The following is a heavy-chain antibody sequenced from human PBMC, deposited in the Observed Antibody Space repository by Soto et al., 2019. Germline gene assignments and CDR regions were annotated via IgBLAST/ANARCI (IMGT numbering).Heavy chain of an antibody. CDR1: GFTFSNDA. J-gene: IGHJ6*02. V-gene: IGHV3-23*01. CDR3: ANLGLVTNSLDGIDV. D-gene: IGHD1-7*01. CDR2: LSGSGGTT. Sequence: GGTLRLSCAASGFTFSNDAMSWVRRAPGKGLEWVSALSGSGGTTFYADSVKGRFAVSRDNSKNTLYLQMNSLRADDTAIYYCANLGLVTNSLDGIDVSAQRTTDPVS.